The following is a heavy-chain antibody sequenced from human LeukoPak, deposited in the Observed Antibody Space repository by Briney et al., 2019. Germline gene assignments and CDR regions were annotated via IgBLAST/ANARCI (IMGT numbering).Heavy chain of an antibody. V-gene: IGHV1-69*13. CDR1: GGTFSSYA. Sequence: SVKVSCKASGGTFSSYAISWVRQAPGQGLEWMGGIIPIFGTANYAQKFQGRVTITADESTSTAYMELSSLRSEDTAVYYCARDSSGRDAFNIWGQGTMVTVSS. CDR2: IIPIFGTA. CDR3: ARDSSGRDAFNI. J-gene: IGHJ3*02. D-gene: IGHD3-22*01.